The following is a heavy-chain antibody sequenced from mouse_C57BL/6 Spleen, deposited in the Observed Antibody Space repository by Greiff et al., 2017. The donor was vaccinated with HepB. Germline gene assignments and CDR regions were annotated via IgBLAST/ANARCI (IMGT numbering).Heavy chain of an antibody. CDR3: AREGGNYRFFDY. Sequence: QVHVKQPGAELVRPGSSVKLSCKASGYTFTSYWMHWVKQRPIQGLEWIGNIDPSDSETHYNQKFKDKATLTVDKSSSTAYMQLSSLTSEDSAVYYCAREGGNYRFFDYWGQGTTLTVSS. CDR1: GYTFTSYW. D-gene: IGHD2-1*01. CDR2: IDPSDSET. V-gene: IGHV1-52*01. J-gene: IGHJ2*01.